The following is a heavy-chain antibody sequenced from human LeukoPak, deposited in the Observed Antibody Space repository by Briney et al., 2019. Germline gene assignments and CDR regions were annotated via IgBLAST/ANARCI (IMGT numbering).Heavy chain of an antibody. V-gene: IGHV4-30-4*01. CDR3: ASGSLTGPPYFDY. J-gene: IGHJ4*02. D-gene: IGHD4/OR15-4a*01. CDR1: GGSISSGDNY. Sequence: PSQTLSLTCTVSGGSISSGDNYWSWIRQPPGKGLEWIGYIYYSGSTYYNPSLKSRVTISVDTSKNQFSLKLSSVTAADTAVYYCASGSLTGPPYFDYWGQGSLVTVSS. CDR2: IYYSGST.